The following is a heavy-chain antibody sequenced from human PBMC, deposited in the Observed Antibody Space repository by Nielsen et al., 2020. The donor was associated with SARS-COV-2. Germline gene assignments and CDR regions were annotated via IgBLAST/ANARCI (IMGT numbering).Heavy chain of an antibody. D-gene: IGHD3-22*01. CDR2: INHSGST. CDR3: ARDRMIVVAE. V-gene: IGHV4-34*01. Sequence: SETLSLTCAVYGGSFSGYYWSWIRQPPGKGLEWIGEINHSGSTNYNPSLKSRVTISVDTSKNQFSLKLSSVTAADTAVYYCARDRMIVVAEWGQGTLVTVSS. CDR1: GGSFSGYY. J-gene: IGHJ4*02.